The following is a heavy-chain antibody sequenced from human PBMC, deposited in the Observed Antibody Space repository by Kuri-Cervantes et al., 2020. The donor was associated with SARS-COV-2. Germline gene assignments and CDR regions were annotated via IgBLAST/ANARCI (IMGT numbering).Heavy chain of an antibody. J-gene: IGHJ6*03. CDR2: IYTSGNT. CDR1: GGSISRYY. CDR3: AREVDYYSSGGYTDV. V-gene: IGHV4-4*07. Sequence: SETLSLTCTVSGGSISRYYWSWIRQAAGEGLEWIGRIYTSGNTNYNPSLKSRVTMSVDTSKNQFSLKLNSVTAADTAVYYCAREVDYYSSGGYTDVWGKGTTVTVSS. D-gene: IGHD5/OR15-5a*01.